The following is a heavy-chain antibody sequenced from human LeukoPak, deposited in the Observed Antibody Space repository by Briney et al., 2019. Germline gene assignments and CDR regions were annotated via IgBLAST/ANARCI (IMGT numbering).Heavy chain of an antibody. CDR1: GFTVSSYG. J-gene: IGHJ4*02. D-gene: IGHD6-13*01. V-gene: IGHV3-33*08. CDR2: IWYDGSNK. CDR3: ARDRAAADLDY. Sequence: GGSLRLSCAASGFTVSSYGMHWVRQAPGKGLEWVAVIWYDGSNKFYADSVKGRFTISRDNSKNTLYLQMNSLRAEDTAVYYCARDRAAADLDYWGQGTLVTVSS.